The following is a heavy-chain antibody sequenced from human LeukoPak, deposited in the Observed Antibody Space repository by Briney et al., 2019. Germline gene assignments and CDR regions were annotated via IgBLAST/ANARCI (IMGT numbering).Heavy chain of an antibody. CDR2: INHSGST. CDR3: ARGISDYSNYGWFDP. CDR1: GRSFSGYY. J-gene: IGHJ5*02. V-gene: IGHV4-34*01. D-gene: IGHD4-11*01. Sequence: SETLSLTCAVYGRSFSGYYWSWIRQPPGKGLEWIGEINHSGSTNYNPSLENRVTISVDTSKNQFSLKLSSVTAADTAVYYCARGISDYSNYGWFDPWGQGTLVTVSS.